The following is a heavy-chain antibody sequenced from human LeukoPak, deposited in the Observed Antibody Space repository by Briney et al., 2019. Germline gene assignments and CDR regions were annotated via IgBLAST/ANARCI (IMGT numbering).Heavy chain of an antibody. J-gene: IGHJ4*02. V-gene: IGHV3-48*02. CDR1: GITFSSFS. CDR3: GSITGTTG. Sequence: GGSLRLSCSASGITFSSFSMNWVRQAPGKGLEWVSYISSSSSTIYYADSVKGRFTISRDNAKNSLYLQMNSLRDEDTAVYYCGSITGTTGWGQGTLVTVSS. CDR2: ISSSSSTI. D-gene: IGHD1-20*01.